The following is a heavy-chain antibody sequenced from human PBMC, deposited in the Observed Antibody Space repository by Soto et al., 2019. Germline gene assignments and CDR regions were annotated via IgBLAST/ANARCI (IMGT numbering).Heavy chain of an antibody. CDR3: AKRGRYFDWLLSYWYFDL. CDR1: GFTFSSYA. D-gene: IGHD3-9*01. V-gene: IGHV3-23*01. Sequence: EVQLLESGGGLVQPGGSLRLSCAASGFTFSSYAMSWVRQAPGKGLEWVSAISGSGGSTYYADSVTGRFTLSRDNSKNTLYLQMNSLRAEDTAVYYCAKRGRYFDWLLSYWYFDLWGRGTLVTVSS. CDR2: ISGSGGST. J-gene: IGHJ2*01.